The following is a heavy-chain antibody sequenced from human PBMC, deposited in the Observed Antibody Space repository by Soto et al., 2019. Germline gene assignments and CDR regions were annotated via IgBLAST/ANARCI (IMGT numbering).Heavy chain of an antibody. Sequence: PSETLSLTCTVSGGSVSSGSYYWSWIRHPPGKGLEWIGYIYYSGSTNYNPSLKSRVTISVDTSKNQFSLKLSSVTAADTAVYYCARVVRPYYDFWSGSPIEFDYWGQGTLVTVSS. D-gene: IGHD3-3*01. CDR1: GGSVSSGSYY. J-gene: IGHJ4*02. CDR2: IYYSGST. V-gene: IGHV4-61*01. CDR3: ARVVRPYYDFWSGSPIEFDY.